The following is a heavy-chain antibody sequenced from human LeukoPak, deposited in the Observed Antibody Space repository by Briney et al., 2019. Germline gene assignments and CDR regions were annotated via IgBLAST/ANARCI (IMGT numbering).Heavy chain of an antibody. CDR3: AREYSGYDYGMDV. CDR2: ISYDGSNK. CDR1: GFTFSSYA. D-gene: IGHD1-26*01. J-gene: IGHJ6*04. V-gene: IGHV3-30*04. Sequence: GGSLRLSCAAFGFTFSSYAMHWVRQAPGKGLEWVAVISYDGSNKYYADSVKGRFTISRDNSKNTLYLQMNSLRAEDTAVYYCAREYSGYDYGMDVWGKGTTVTVSS.